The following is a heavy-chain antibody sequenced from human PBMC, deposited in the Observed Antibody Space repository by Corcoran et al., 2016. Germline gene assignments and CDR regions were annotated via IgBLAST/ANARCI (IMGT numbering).Heavy chain of an antibody. CDR3: ASATEEVGGTRWFDP. V-gene: IGHV4-4*02. CDR1: GGSISSSNW. D-gene: IGHD1-26*01. Sequence: QVQLQESGPGLVKPSGTLSLTCAVSGGSISSSNWCSWVRQPPGKGLEWIGDIYHSGSTNYNPSLKSRVTINVDKSKNQFSLMLSSVTAADTAVDFCASATEEVGGTRWFDPWGQGTLVTVSS. CDR2: IYHSGST. J-gene: IGHJ5*02.